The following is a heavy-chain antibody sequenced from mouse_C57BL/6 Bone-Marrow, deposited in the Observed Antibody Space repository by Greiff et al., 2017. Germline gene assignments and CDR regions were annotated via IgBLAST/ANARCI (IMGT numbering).Heavy chain of an antibody. J-gene: IGHJ1*03. D-gene: IGHD2-4*01. CDR1: GYTFTSYW. CDR3: AREKRDYDGGWYFDV. Sequence: QVQLQQPGAELVKPGASVKLSCKASGYTFTSYWMHWVKQRPGLGLEWIGRIDPNSGGTKYNEKFKSKATLTVDKPSSTAYMQLSSLTSEDSAVYYCAREKRDYDGGWYFDVWGTGTTVTVSS. CDR2: IDPNSGGT. V-gene: IGHV1-72*01.